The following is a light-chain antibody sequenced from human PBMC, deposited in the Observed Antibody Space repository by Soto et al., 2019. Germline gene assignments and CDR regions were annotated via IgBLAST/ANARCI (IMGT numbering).Light chain of an antibody. V-gene: IGKV3-11*01. CDR2: DAS. CDR3: QQRSNWIT. Sequence: EIVMTQSPATLSVSPGERATLSCRASQNILSNLAWYQQKPGQAPRLLIYDASNRATGIPARFSGSGSGTDFTLTISSLEPEDFAIYYCQQRSNWITFGQGTRLEIK. CDR1: QNILSN. J-gene: IGKJ5*01.